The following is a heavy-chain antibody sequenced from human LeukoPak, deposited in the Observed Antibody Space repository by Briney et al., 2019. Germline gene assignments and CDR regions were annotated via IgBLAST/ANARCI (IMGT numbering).Heavy chain of an antibody. CDR1: GITLSNYG. J-gene: IGHJ4*02. V-gene: IGHV3-23*01. D-gene: IGHD3-22*01. CDR3: AKRGVVIRVILVGFHKEAYYFDS. CDR2: ISDSGGRT. Sequence: PGGSLRLSCAVSGITLSNYGMSWVRQASGKGLEWVACISDSGGRTNYADSVKGRFTISRDNPKNTLYLQMNSLRAEDTAVYFCAKRGVVIRVILVGFHKEAYYFDSWGQGALVTVSS.